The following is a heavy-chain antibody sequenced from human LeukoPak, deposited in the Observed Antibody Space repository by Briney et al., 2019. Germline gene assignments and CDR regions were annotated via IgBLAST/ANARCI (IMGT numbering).Heavy chain of an antibody. D-gene: IGHD3-22*01. CDR1: GGSISSYY. V-gene: IGHV4-59*08. Sequence: PSETLSLTCTVSGGSISSYYWSWIRQPPGKGLEWIGYIYYSGSTNYNPSLKSRVTISVDTSKNQFSLKLSSVTAADTAVYYCARRRGRNYYYDSSGYYKPNYYYYGMDVWGQGTTVTVSS. J-gene: IGHJ6*02. CDR3: ARRRGRNYYYDSSGYYKPNYYYYGMDV. CDR2: IYYSGST.